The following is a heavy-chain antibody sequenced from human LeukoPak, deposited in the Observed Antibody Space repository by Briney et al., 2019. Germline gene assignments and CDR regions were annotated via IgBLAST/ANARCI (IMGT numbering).Heavy chain of an antibody. CDR2: IRSSGSTI. J-gene: IGHJ4*02. D-gene: IGHD3-9*01. CDR3: AKDGTSPLRYFDWLPAYFDY. CDR1: GFTFSSYE. V-gene: IGHV3-48*03. Sequence: GGSLRLSCAASGFTFSSYEMNWVRQAPGKGLEWVSYIRSSGSTIYYADSVKGRFTISRDNAKNSLYLQMNSLRAEDTAVYYCAKDGTSPLRYFDWLPAYFDYWGQGTLVTVPS.